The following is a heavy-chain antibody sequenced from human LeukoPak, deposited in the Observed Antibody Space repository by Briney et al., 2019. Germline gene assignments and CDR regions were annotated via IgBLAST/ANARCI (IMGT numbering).Heavy chain of an antibody. J-gene: IGHJ4*02. D-gene: IGHD6-13*01. Sequence: PGGSLRLSCAASGFTFSSFATSWVRQAPGKGLEWVSGISASGGSTYYADSVKGRFTISRDNSKDTLYLQMNSLRAEDTAVYYCAKPKRSDSSSWYGYWGQGTLVTVSS. V-gene: IGHV3-23*01. CDR3: AKPKRSDSSSWYGY. CDR2: ISASGGST. CDR1: GFTFSSFA.